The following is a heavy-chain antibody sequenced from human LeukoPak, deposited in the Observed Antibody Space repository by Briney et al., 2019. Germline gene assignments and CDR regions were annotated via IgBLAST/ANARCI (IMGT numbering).Heavy chain of an antibody. D-gene: IGHD3-10*01. CDR3: ARDLGTVRGVTNY. CDR1: GFTFSSYA. Sequence: GGSLRLSCAASGFTFSSYAMHWVRQAPGKGLEWVAVISYDGSNKYYADSVKGRFTISRDNSKNTLYLQMNSLRAEDTAVYYCARDLGTVRGVTNYWGQGTLVTVSS. V-gene: IGHV3-30-3*01. J-gene: IGHJ4*02. CDR2: ISYDGSNK.